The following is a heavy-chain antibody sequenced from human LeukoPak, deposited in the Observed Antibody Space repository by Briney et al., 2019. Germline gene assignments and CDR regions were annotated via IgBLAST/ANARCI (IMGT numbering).Heavy chain of an antibody. Sequence: SETLSLTCTVSGGSISSSSYYWGWIRQPPGRGPEWIGSIYYSGSTYYNPSLKSRVTISVDTSKSQFSLKLSSVTAADTAVYCCAREPGRVYSGTTRGFDHWGQGTLVTVSS. CDR3: AREPGRVYSGTTRGFDH. D-gene: IGHD1-26*01. CDR2: IYYSGST. V-gene: IGHV4-39*07. J-gene: IGHJ4*02. CDR1: GGSISSSSYY.